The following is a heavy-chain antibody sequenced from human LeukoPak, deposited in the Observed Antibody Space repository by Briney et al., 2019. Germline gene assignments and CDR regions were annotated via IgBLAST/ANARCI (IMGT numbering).Heavy chain of an antibody. J-gene: IGHJ4*02. CDR3: ARDYGEYLFDY. Sequence: GSLRLSCAASGFTFSSYWMHWVRHAPGEGLVWVSRINSHGSSTSYADSVKGRFTISRDNAKNTLHLQMNSLRAEDTAVYYCARDYGEYLFDYWGQGTVVTVSS. CDR1: GFTFSSYW. V-gene: IGHV3-74*01. D-gene: IGHD3-10*01. CDR2: INSHGSST.